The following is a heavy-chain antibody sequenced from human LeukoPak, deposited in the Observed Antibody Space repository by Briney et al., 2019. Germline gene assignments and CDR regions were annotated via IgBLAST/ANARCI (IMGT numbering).Heavy chain of an antibody. Sequence: SETLSLTCTVSGVSISSYFWSWIRQPPGKGLEWIGYIYYSGSTNYNPSLKSRVTISVDTSKNQFSLRLRSVTAADTAVYFCARHARSMVYAIGQFDFWGQGTLVIVSS. V-gene: IGHV4-59*08. J-gene: IGHJ4*02. D-gene: IGHD2-8*01. CDR2: IYYSGST. CDR1: GVSISSYF. CDR3: ARHARSMVYAIGQFDF.